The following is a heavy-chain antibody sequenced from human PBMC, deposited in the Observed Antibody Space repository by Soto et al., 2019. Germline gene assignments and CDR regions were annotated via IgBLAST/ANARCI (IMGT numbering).Heavy chain of an antibody. Sequence: QVQLVQSGAEVKKPGSSVRVSCKASGGSFSYYAISWVRQAPGQGLEWMGGIIPFSAAENYAQKFQGRVTITADESTRMVYMELSSLRPEDTAVYYCARSGEAYYDVLTGSYKGSWFDPWGQGTLVTVSS. CDR3: ARSGEAYYDVLTGSYKGSWFDP. J-gene: IGHJ5*02. D-gene: IGHD3-9*01. CDR1: GGSFSYYA. V-gene: IGHV1-69*01. CDR2: IIPFSAAE.